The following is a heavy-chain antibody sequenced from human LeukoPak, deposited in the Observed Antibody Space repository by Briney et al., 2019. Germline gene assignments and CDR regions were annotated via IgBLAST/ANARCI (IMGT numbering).Heavy chain of an antibody. Sequence: GGSLRLSCAASGFTFISYAMTWVRQAPGKGLEWVSVISGSGGITYYADSVKGRFTISRDNSKNTLYLQMNSLRAEDTAVYYCAKEFYSSSWYGGAYWGQGTLVTVSS. D-gene: IGHD6-13*01. CDR1: GFTFISYA. CDR3: AKEFYSSSWYGGAY. CDR2: ISGSGGIT. V-gene: IGHV3-23*01. J-gene: IGHJ4*02.